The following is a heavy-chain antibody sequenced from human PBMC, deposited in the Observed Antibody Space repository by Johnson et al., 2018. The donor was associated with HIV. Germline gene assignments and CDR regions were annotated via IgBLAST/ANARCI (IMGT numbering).Heavy chain of an antibody. J-gene: IGHJ3*01. CDR3: TTSWRITGVPST. CDR1: GLTFSDYY. V-gene: IGHV3-11*01. CDR2: ISSSGSTI. Sequence: QVQLVESGGGLVKPGGSLRLSCAASGLTFSDYYMSWIRQAPGKGLEWVSYISSSGSTIYYADSVKGRFTISRDNAKNTLYLQMNSLKTEDTAVYYCTTSWRITGVPSTWGQGTMVTVSS. D-gene: IGHD7-27*01.